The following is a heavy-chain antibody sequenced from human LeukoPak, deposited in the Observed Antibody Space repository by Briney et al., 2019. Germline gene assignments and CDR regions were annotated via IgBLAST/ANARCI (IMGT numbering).Heavy chain of an antibody. J-gene: IGHJ4*02. V-gene: IGHV3-23*01. CDR2: ISGGGGST. D-gene: IGHD6-19*01. Sequence: PGGSLRLSCAASGFTFSNYAMSWVRQAPGKGLEWVSGISGGGGSTYHADSVKGRFTISRDNSRNTLYLRMNSLRGEDSAIYYCAKDPYTSGWSYFDYWGQGALVTVSS. CDR3: AKDPYTSGWSYFDY. CDR1: GFTFSNYA.